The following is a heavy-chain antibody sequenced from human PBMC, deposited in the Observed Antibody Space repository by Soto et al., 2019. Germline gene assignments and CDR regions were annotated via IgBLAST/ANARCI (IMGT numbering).Heavy chain of an antibody. V-gene: IGHV1-69*06. CDR2: IIPIFGTA. J-gene: IGHJ4*02. CDR1: GGIFSSYA. D-gene: IGHD1-1*01. CDR3: AAPCFFSYKGYFAY. Sequence: GASVKVSCKASGGIFSSYAISWVRQAPGQGLEWMGGIIPIFGTANYAQKFQGRVTIISDKSTSTAYMELSSLRSEDTAVYYCAAPCFFSYKGYFAYWGQGTLVTVSS.